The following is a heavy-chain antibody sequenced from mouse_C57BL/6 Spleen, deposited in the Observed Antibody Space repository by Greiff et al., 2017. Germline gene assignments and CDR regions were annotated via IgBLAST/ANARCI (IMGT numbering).Heavy chain of an antibody. CDR3: AKKNDGSSLYYAMDY. CDR1: GFSLTSYG. CDR2: IWSGGST. J-gene: IGHJ4*01. V-gene: IGHV2-5*01. D-gene: IGHD1-1*01. Sequence: VQLVESGPGLVQPSQSLSITCTVSGFSLTSYGVHWVRQSPGKGLEWLGVIWSGGSTNNNAAFMSRLSITKDNSKSQVFFKMNSLQADDTAIYYCAKKNDGSSLYYAMDYWGQGTSVTVSS.